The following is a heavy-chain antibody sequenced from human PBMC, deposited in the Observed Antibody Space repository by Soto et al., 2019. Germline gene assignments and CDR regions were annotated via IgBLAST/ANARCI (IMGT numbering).Heavy chain of an antibody. CDR1: GFIFSSYS. D-gene: IGHD3-10*01. Sequence: VQLVESGGGLVKPGGSLRLSCAASGFIFSSYSMNWVRQAPGKGLEWVSSISPRSDYIYFADSMRGRFTISRHNAQNSLYLHMNNLRAEDTAVYHCARVSGTLERYSDLDYWGQGTLVTVSS. V-gene: IGHV3-21*06. J-gene: IGHJ4*02. CDR2: ISPRSDYI. CDR3: ARVSGTLERYSDLDY.